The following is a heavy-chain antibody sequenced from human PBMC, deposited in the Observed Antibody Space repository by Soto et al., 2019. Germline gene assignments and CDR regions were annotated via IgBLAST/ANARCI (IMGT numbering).Heavy chain of an antibody. CDR2: IGTAGDP. D-gene: IGHD3-16*01. V-gene: IGHV3-13*05. J-gene: IGHJ4*02. CDR3: ARDNLAFQGAFDL. Sequence: VGSLRLSCAASGFTFSSYDMHWVRQATGKGLEWVSAIGTAGDPYYPGSVKGRFTISRENAKNSLYLQMNNLRPEDTAVYYCARDNLAFQGAFDLWGQGTLVTVSS. CDR1: GFTFSSYD.